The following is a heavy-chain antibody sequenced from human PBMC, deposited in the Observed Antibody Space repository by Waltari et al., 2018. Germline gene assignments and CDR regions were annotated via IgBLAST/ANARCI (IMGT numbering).Heavy chain of an antibody. J-gene: IGHJ6*02. V-gene: IGHV3-30-3*01. D-gene: IGHD6-19*01. CDR2: ISYDGSNK. Sequence: QVQLVESGGGVVQPGRSLRLSCAASGFTFSSYALHWVRQAPGKGLEWVAVISYDGSNKYYADSVKGRFTISRDNSKNTLYLQMNSLRAEDTAVYYCARDRVHYSSVLTGGMDVWGQGTTVTVSS. CDR1: GFTFSSYA. CDR3: ARDRVHYSSVLTGGMDV.